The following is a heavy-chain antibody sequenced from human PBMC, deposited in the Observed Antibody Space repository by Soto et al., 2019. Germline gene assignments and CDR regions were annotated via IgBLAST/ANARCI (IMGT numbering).Heavy chain of an antibody. CDR3: APHTLDTGMPSGY. V-gene: IGHV1-18*01. J-gene: IGHJ4*02. CDR2: IGGYKGNT. Sequence: QVQLVQSGAEVREPGASVKVSCKASGYTFTNYGVSWVRQAPGQDLEWMGWIGGYKGNTNYAQKLQGRVTLTTDTSTSTAYMELRSLRSDDPAVYYCAPHTLDTGMPSGYWGQGTLVTVSS. CDR1: GYTFTNYG. D-gene: IGHD5-18*01.